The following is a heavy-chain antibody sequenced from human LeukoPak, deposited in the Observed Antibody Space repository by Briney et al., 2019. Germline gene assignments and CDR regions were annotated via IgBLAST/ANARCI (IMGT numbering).Heavy chain of an antibody. V-gene: IGHV3-33*06. CDR2: IWYDGSNK. J-gene: IGHJ4*02. Sequence: GGSLRLSCAAPGFTFSSYGMHWVRQAPGKGLEWVAVIWYDGSNKYYADSVKGRFTISRDNSKNTLYLQMNSLRAEDTAVYYCAKSSYYDSSGYYREYYFDYWGQGTLVTVSS. CDR1: GFTFSSYG. D-gene: IGHD3-22*01. CDR3: AKSSYYDSSGYYREYYFDY.